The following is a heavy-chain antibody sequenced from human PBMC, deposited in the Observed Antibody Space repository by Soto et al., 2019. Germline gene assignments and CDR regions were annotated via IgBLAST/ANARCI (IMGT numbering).Heavy chain of an antibody. CDR3: ARDKATVATTRFDY. D-gene: IGHD5-12*01. Sequence: QVQFVESGGGVVQPGKSLRLSCAASGFTFSNYAMHWVRQGPGKGLEWVAVISYDGSNEYYADSVKGRFTISRDNSKNTQYLQMNSLSAEDRAVFYCARDKATVATTRFDYWGQGTLVTVPP. V-gene: IGHV3-30-3*01. CDR2: ISYDGSNE. CDR1: GFTFSNYA. J-gene: IGHJ4*02.